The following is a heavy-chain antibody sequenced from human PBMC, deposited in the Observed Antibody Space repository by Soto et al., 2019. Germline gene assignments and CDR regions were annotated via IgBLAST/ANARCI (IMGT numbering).Heavy chain of an antibody. D-gene: IGHD6-6*01. CDR2: MNPNSGDS. CDR1: GYSFTAYY. Sequence: QVPLMQSGAEVRKPGASVKVSCKATGYSFTAYYTHWVRQAPGQGLEWLGWMNPNSGDSNYAQQFQGRVTMTRDTSISTAYMELRRLTFDDTAVYYCTRDGGYSSSSGLLSYWGQGTLVTVSS. J-gene: IGHJ4*02. V-gene: IGHV1-2*02. CDR3: TRDGGYSSSSGLLSY.